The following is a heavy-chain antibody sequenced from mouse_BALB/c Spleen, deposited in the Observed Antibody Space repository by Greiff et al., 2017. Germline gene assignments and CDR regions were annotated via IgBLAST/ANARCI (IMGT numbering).Heavy chain of an antibody. D-gene: IGHD2-4*01. J-gene: IGHJ3*01. CDR3: ARGGYDYDGTLAY. CDR2: ILPGSGST. V-gene: IGHV1-9*01. CDR1: GYTFSSYW. Sequence: VKLMESGAELMKPGASVKISCKATGYTFSSYWIEWVKQRPGHGLEWIGEILPGSGSTNYNEKFKGKATFTADTSSNTAYMQLSSLTSEDSAVYYCARGGYDYDGTLAYWGQGTLVTVSA.